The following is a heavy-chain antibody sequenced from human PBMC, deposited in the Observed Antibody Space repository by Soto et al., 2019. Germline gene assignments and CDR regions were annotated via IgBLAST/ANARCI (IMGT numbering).Heavy chain of an antibody. Sequence: GASVKVSCKASGGTFSSYAISWVLQAPGQGLEWMGGIIPIFGTANYAQKFQGRVTITADKSTSTAYMELSSLRSEDTAVYYCAGGYCSSTSCPDHYYYYYGMDVWGQGTTVTVSS. CDR1: GGTFSSYA. V-gene: IGHV1-69*06. D-gene: IGHD2-2*01. CDR3: AGGYCSSTSCPDHYYYYYGMDV. J-gene: IGHJ6*02. CDR2: IIPIFGTA.